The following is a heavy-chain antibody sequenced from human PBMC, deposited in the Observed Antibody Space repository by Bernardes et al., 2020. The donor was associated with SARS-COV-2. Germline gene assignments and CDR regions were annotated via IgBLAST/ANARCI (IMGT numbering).Heavy chain of an antibody. CDR2: IYPGDSDT. D-gene: IGHD2-15*01. CDR3: ARRGYCSGGSCFSNAFDI. Sequence: GESLKISCKGSGYIFSTYWIGWVRQMPGKGLEWMGIIYPGDSDTRYSPSFQGQVTISADKSISTAHLQWSSLKASDTAMYYCARRGYCSGGSCFSNAFDIWGQGTMVTVSS. CDR1: GYIFSTYW. V-gene: IGHV5-51*01. J-gene: IGHJ3*02.